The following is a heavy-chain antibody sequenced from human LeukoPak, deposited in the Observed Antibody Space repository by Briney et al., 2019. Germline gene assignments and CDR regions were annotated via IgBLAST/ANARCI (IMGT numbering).Heavy chain of an antibody. CDR3: AKDPYYDFWSGYHHY. D-gene: IGHD3-3*01. CDR1: GFTFTNYG. J-gene: IGHJ4*02. Sequence: GGSLRLSCAASGFTFTNYGMSWVRQAPGKGLEWDSVISGGGDNTYYADSVKGRFTISRDNSKNTLYLQMNSLRAEDTAVYYCAKDPYYDFWSGYHHYWGQGTLVTVSS. V-gene: IGHV3-23*01. CDR2: ISGGGDNT.